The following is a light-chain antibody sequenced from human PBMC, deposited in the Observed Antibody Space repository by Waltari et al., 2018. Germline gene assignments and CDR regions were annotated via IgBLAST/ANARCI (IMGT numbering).Light chain of an antibody. V-gene: IGLV2-11*01. CDR1: SSAVGGYNY. CDR2: DVS. J-gene: IGLJ3*02. CDR3: CSYAGRWV. Sequence: QSALTPPRSVSGSPGQSVTISCPGTSSAVGGYNYVSWYQQHPGKAPKLMIYDVSKRPSGVPDRFSGSKSGNTASLTISGLQAEDEADYYCCSYAGRWVFGGGTKLTVL.